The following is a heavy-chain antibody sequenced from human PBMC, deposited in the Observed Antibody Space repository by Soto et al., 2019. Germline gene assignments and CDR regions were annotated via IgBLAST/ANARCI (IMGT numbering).Heavy chain of an antibody. CDR2: IYYSGST. Sequence: QLQLQESGPGLVKPSETLSLTCTVSGGSISSSSYYWGWIRQPPGKGLEWIGSIYYSGSTYYNPSLKSRVTIYVDTSKNQFYLKLGSVTAADTAVYYCARHDWAKPFDYWGQGTLVTVSS. CDR1: GGSISSSSYY. V-gene: IGHV4-39*01. CDR3: ARHDWAKPFDY. J-gene: IGHJ4*02. D-gene: IGHD3-9*01.